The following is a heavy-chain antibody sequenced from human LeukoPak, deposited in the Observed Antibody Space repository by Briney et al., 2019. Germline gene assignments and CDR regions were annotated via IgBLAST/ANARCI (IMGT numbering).Heavy chain of an antibody. Sequence: PSETLSLTCTVSGGSISSSSYYWGWMRQPPGKGLEWIGSIYYSGSTYNNPSLKSRVTISMDTSKNQFSLELSSVTAADTALYYCARQGGSGSVVDNWFDPWGQGTLVTVSS. CDR2: IYYSGST. J-gene: IGHJ5*02. CDR3: ARQGGSGSVVDNWFDP. CDR1: GGSISSSSYY. D-gene: IGHD3-10*01. V-gene: IGHV4-39*01.